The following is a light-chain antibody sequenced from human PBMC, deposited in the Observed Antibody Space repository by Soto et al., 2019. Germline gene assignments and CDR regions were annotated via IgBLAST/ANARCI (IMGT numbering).Light chain of an antibody. Sequence: QSALTQPASVSGSPGQSITISCTGTSSDVGGYNYVSWYQQYPGKAPKLMIYDVSNRPSGDSNRFSGSKSGNTASLTISGLQAEDEADYYCSSYTSSGTYVVFGGGTSSPS. V-gene: IGLV2-14*01. J-gene: IGLJ2*01. CDR1: SSDVGGYNY. CDR2: DVS. CDR3: SSYTSSGTYVV.